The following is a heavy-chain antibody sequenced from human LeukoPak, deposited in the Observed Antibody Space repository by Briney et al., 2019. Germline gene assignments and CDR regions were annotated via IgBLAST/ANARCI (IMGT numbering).Heavy chain of an antibody. J-gene: IGHJ6*03. Sequence: GGSLRLSCAASELTFVRYAMNWVRQAPGKGLEWVSYISSSSFKIGYADSVKGRFTISRDNSKNSLYLQMDSLRVEDTAVYYCVRDPSYGSSWYYYMDVWGKGTTVTVSS. CDR2: ISSSSFKI. D-gene: IGHD6-13*01. CDR1: ELTFVRYA. V-gene: IGHV3-48*04. CDR3: VRDPSYGSSWYYYMDV.